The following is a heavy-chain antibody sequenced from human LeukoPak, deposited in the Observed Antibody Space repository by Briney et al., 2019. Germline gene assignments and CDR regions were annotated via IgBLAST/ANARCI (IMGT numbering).Heavy chain of an antibody. Sequence: GGSLRLSCAASGFTFDDYTMHWVRQVPGKGLEWVSGISWNSGSIGYADSVKGRFTISRDNAKNFLYLQMNSLRVEDTALYYCARDYDFWSGYGYDAFDIWGQGTMVTASS. D-gene: IGHD3-3*01. V-gene: IGHV3-9*01. J-gene: IGHJ3*02. CDR2: ISWNSGSI. CDR3: ARDYDFWSGYGYDAFDI. CDR1: GFTFDDYT.